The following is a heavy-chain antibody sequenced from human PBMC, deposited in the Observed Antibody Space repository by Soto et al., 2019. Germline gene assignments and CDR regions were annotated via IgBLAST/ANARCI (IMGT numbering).Heavy chain of an antibody. CDR2: INHSGST. D-gene: IGHD3-10*01. Sequence: SETLSLTCAVYGGSFSGYYWTWIRQSPGKGLEWIGEINHSGSTNYNPSLKSRVTISVDTSKNQLSLKLSSVTAADTAVYYCASFYYYGSGSYYPVYGMDVWGQGTTVTVS. J-gene: IGHJ6*02. CDR3: ASFYYYGSGSYYPVYGMDV. V-gene: IGHV4-34*01. CDR1: GGSFSGYY.